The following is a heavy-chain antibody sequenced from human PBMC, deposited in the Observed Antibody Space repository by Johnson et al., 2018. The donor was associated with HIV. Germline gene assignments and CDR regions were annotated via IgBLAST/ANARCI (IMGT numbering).Heavy chain of an antibody. D-gene: IGHD4-23*01. CDR1: GFTFSSYW. CDR2: IRYDGNNK. CDR3: ARRTVVTPGAFDI. V-gene: IGHV3-7*02. Sequence: VQLVESGGGLVQPGGSLRLSCAASGFTFSSYWMSWVRQAPGQGLEWVAFIRYDGNNKYYADSVQGRFTISRDTAKNSLYLQMNSLRAEDTAVYYCARRTVVTPGAFDIWGQGTMVTVSS. J-gene: IGHJ3*02.